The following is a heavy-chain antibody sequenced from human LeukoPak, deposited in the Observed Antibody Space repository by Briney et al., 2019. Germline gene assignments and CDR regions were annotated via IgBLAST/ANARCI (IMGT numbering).Heavy chain of an antibody. CDR3: ARDPRYCSSTSCYRAFDY. CDR2: ISSSSSYI. Sequence: GGSLRLSCAASGFTLSSYSMNWVRQAPGKGLEWVSSISSSSSYIYYADSVKGRFTISRDNAKNSLYLQMNSLRAEDTAVYYCARDPRYCSSTSCYRAFDYWGQGTLVTVSS. V-gene: IGHV3-21*01. J-gene: IGHJ4*02. CDR1: GFTLSSYS. D-gene: IGHD2-2*01.